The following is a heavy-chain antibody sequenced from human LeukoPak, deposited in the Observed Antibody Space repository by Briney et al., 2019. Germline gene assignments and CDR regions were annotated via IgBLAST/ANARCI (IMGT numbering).Heavy chain of an antibody. Sequence: GGSLRLSCAASGFTFSSTWMHWFRQVPGKGPVWVSRIHSDGSTTIYADSVKGRFTISRDNARNTLYLQMNSLRAEDTAVYYCGRGHWGLDYWGQGALVTVSS. D-gene: IGHD7-27*01. J-gene: IGHJ4*02. CDR3: GRGHWGLDY. CDR1: GFTFSSTW. CDR2: IHSDGSTT. V-gene: IGHV3-74*01.